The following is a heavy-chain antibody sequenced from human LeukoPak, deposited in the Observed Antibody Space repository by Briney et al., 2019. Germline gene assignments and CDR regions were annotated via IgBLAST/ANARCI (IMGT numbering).Heavy chain of an antibody. CDR3: ARDYYGSGSLDY. CDR1: GYTFTGYY. J-gene: IGHJ4*02. D-gene: IGHD3-10*01. V-gene: IGHV1-2*02. CDR2: INPNSGGT. Sequence: ASVKVSCKASGYTFTGYYMHWVRQAPGQGLEWMGWINPNSGGTNYAQKFQGRVTMTRDTSISTAYMELSRLRSDDTAVYYCARDYYGSGSLDYRGQGTLVTVSS.